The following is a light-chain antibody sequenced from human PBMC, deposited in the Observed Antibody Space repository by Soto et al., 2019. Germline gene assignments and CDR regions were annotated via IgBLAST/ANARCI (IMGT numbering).Light chain of an antibody. J-gene: IGKJ1*01. CDR2: GAS. V-gene: IGKV3-15*01. CDR3: QKYNNLPWT. CDR1: QSISDT. Sequence: EIVMTQSPATLSVSPGGRATLSCRASQSISDTLAWYQQKPGQAPRLLIYGASTRAPGFPARFSGSGYGTAFTLTISSLQSEGFAVYYCQKYNNLPWTFGQGTKVEIK.